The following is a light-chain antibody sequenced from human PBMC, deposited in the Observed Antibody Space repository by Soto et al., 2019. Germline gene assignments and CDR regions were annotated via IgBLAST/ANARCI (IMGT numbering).Light chain of an antibody. CDR3: QQYNSFPT. CDR1: QSISSL. J-gene: IGKJ1*01. CDR2: EAF. Sequence: IQMTKAPSTLSASVGDRVTITCRASQSISSLLAWYQQRPGKAPKLLIYEAFSLESGVPSRFSGSGSGTEFTLTISSLQTDDFATEHCQQYNSFPTFGQGTKVEIQ. V-gene: IGKV1-5*03.